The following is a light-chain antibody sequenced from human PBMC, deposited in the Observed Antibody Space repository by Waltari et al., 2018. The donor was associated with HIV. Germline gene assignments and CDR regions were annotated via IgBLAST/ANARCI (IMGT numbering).Light chain of an antibody. CDR1: SSDVGAYNY. CDR2: DVT. V-gene: IGLV2-14*03. J-gene: IGLJ1*01. Sequence: QSALTQPPSASGSPGQSVTISCTGTSSDVGAYNYVSWFQQHPGKAPKLMIYDVTKRPSGVSNRCSGSKSGNTASLTISGLQAEDEADYYCCSCPRSGIRYVFGTGTKVTVL. CDR3: CSCPRSGIRYV.